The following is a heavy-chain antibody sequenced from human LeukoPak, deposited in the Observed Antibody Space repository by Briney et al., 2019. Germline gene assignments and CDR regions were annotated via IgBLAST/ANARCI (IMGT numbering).Heavy chain of an antibody. CDR2: ISSSGSTI. Sequence: PGGSLRLSCAASGFTFSSYEMNWVRQAPGKGLEWVSYISSSGSTIYYADSVKGRFTISRDNAKNSLYLQMNSLRAEDTAVYYCARDLDGGNSVWGQGTLVTVSS. CDR1: GFTFSSYE. J-gene: IGHJ4*02. V-gene: IGHV3-48*03. D-gene: IGHD4-23*01. CDR3: ARDLDGGNSV.